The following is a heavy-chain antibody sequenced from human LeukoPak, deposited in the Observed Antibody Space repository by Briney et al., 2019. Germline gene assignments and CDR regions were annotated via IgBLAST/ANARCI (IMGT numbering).Heavy chain of an antibody. V-gene: IGHV4-30-2*01. CDR2: IYHSGST. D-gene: IGHD4-17*01. CDR1: GGSISSGGYS. J-gene: IGHJ1*01. Sequence: SETLSLTCAVSGGSISSGGYSWSWIQQPPGKGLEWIGYIYHSGSTYYNPSLKSRVTISVDRSKNQFSLKLSSVTAADTAVYYCARAYGDYVGYFQHWGQGTLVTVSS. CDR3: ARAYGDYVGYFQH.